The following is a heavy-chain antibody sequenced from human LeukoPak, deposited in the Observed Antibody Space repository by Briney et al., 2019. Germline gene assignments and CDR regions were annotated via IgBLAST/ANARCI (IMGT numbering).Heavy chain of an antibody. CDR3: ARSDWDYYYYYMDV. D-gene: IGHD3-9*01. CDR2: IKQDGSEK. J-gene: IGHJ6*03. CDR1: GFTFSSYW. V-gene: IGHV3-7*01. Sequence: PGGSLRLSCAASGFTFSSYWMSWVRQAPGKGLERVANIKQDGSEKYYVDSVKGRFTISRDNAKNSLYLQMNSLRAEDTAVYYCARSDWDYYYYYMDVWGKGTTVTVSS.